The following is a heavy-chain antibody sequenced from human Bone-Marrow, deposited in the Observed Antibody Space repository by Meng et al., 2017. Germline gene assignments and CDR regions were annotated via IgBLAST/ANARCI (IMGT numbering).Heavy chain of an antibody. V-gene: IGHV4-4*02. Sequence: QVQLQESGPGLVKPSGPLSLTCAVSGGSISSSNWWSWVRQPPGKGLEWIGEIYHSGSTNYNPSLKSRVTISVDKSKSQFSLKLSSVTAADTAVYYCARVSLQATIAAAGVVWFDPWGQGTLVTVSS. J-gene: IGHJ5*02. CDR2: IYHSGST. CDR1: GGSISSSNW. CDR3: ARVSLQATIAAAGVVWFDP. D-gene: IGHD6-13*01.